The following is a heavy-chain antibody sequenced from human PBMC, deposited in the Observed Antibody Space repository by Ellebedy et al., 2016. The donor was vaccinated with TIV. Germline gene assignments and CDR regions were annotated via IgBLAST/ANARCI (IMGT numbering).Heavy chain of an antibody. V-gene: IGHV3-7*03. Sequence: GESLKISCAASGFTFSSYWMSWVRQAPGEGLEWVANIKQDGSEKYYVDSVKGRFTISRDNAKNSLYLQMNSLRAEDTAVYYCASNLAYYYDSSGYDNYWGQGTLVTVSS. CDR2: IKQDGSEK. J-gene: IGHJ4*02. CDR1: GFTFSSYW. CDR3: ASNLAYYYDSSGYDNY. D-gene: IGHD3-22*01.